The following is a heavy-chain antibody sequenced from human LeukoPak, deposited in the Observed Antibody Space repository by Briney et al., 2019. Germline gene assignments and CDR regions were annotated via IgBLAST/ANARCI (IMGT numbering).Heavy chain of an antibody. CDR1: GGSFSGYY. D-gene: IGHD2/OR15-2a*01. J-gene: IGHJ5*02. Sequence: PSETLSLTCAVYGGSFSGYYWNWIRQSPGKGLEWIGEINHSGSPNYNPSLKSRVTISVDTSKNQFSLKLSSVTAADTAVYYCALSMDWFDPWGQGTLVTVSS. V-gene: IGHV4-34*01. CDR2: INHSGSP. CDR3: ALSMDWFDP.